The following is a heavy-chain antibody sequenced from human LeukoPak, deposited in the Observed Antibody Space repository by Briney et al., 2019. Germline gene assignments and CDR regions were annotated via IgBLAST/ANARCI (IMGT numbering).Heavy chain of an antibody. J-gene: IGHJ4*02. V-gene: IGHV4-34*01. D-gene: IGHD6-25*01. Sequence: SETLSLTCAVYSGSFSGHYWTWIRQFPGKGLEWIGESTHSGSTNYNPSLKSRLTISVDTFKNQFSLKLTSVSAADTAVYHCARGRTGAAALDFWGPGTLVTVSS. CDR2: STHSGST. CDR1: SGSFSGHY. CDR3: ARGRTGAAALDF.